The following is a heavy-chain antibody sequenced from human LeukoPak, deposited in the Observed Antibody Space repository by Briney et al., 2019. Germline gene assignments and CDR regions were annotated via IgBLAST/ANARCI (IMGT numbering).Heavy chain of an antibody. CDR1: GGSISSSSYY. Sequence: PSETPALTCNVPGGSISSSSYYLGWIPQPPGTGLEWIGSIYYSGSTYYNPSLKSRVLISVDTAKNQFTLKLSSVTAADTAVYYCARQGAVAGTVFDYWGQGTLVTVSS. J-gene: IGHJ4*02. D-gene: IGHD6-19*01. CDR3: ARQGAVAGTVFDY. V-gene: IGHV4-39*01. CDR2: IYYSGST.